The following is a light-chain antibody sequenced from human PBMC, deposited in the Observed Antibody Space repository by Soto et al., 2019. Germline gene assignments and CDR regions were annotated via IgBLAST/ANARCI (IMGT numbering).Light chain of an antibody. Sequence: AIGLTQTPNSLAGVVVDRASIICRASQGISSALAGYQPKPGKAPKLLIYDASSLESGVPSRFSGSGSGTDFTLTISSLQTEDFATYYCVPFNNPISFCDGRRLEIK. V-gene: IGKV1D-13*01. J-gene: IGKJ5*01. CDR2: DAS. CDR3: VPFNNPIS. CDR1: QGISSA.